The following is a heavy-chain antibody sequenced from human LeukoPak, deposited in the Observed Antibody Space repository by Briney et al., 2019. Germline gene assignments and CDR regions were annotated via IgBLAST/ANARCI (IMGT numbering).Heavy chain of an antibody. Sequence: PSETLSLTCTVSGDSISRSYWSWIRQPAGKGLEWIGRIYASGTANYNPSLQSRVTMSADTSKNQFSLKLSSVTAADTAVYYCARVSRGYLYYMDVWGKGTTVTVSS. J-gene: IGHJ6*03. V-gene: IGHV4-4*07. CDR3: ARVSRGYLYYMDV. CDR1: GDSISRSY. CDR2: IYASGTA. D-gene: IGHD3-22*01.